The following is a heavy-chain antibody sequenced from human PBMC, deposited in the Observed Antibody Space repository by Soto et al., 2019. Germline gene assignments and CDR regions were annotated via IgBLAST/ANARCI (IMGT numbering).Heavy chain of an antibody. CDR1: GYTFTSFN. D-gene: IGHD6-19*01. V-gene: IGHV1-8*01. Sequence: QEQLVQSGAEVKRPGASVKVSCRASGYTFTSFNINWVRQAAGQGPEWLGWMNPVNGNAAFAREFQGRVTMTRDTATDTAYMEVGGLSSGDTAIYYCARAVGIAVTGLDLWGPGTLVTVSS. J-gene: IGHJ5*02. CDR2: MNPVNGNA. CDR3: ARAVGIAVTGLDL.